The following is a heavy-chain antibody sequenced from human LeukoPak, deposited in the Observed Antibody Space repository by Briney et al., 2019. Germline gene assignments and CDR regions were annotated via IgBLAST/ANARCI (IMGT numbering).Heavy chain of an antibody. V-gene: IGHV1-18*01. CDR1: GGTFSSYT. J-gene: IGHJ4*02. CDR2: ISGSNGNT. Sequence: ASVKVSCKASGGTFSSYTISWVRQAPGQGLEWMGWISGSNGNTKYAQKVQGRVTMTTDTSTTTAYTEVRSLRSDDTAVYYCARDRDRMVQGVTALFDYWGQGTLVTVSS. CDR3: ARDRDRMVQGVTALFDY. D-gene: IGHD3-10*01.